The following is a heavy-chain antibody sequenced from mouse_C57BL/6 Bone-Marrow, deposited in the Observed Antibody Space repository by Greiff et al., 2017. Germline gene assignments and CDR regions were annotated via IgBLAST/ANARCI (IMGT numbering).Heavy chain of an antibody. Sequence: EVKLVESGGGLVQPKGSLKLSCAASGFSFNTYAMNWVRQAPGKGLEWVARIRSKSNNYATYYADSVKDRFTISRDDSESMLYLQMNNLKTEDTAMYYCVGNYGSSYWYFDVWGTGTTVTVSS. CDR2: IRSKSNNYAT. D-gene: IGHD1-1*01. V-gene: IGHV10-1*01. CDR3: VGNYGSSYWYFDV. J-gene: IGHJ1*03. CDR1: GFSFNTYA.